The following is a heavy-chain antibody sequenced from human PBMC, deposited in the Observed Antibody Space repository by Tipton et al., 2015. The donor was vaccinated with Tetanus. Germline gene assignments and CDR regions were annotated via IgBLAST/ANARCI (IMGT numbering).Heavy chain of an antibody. D-gene: IGHD2-8*01. J-gene: IGHJ4*02. V-gene: IGHV5-51*01. CDR2: IYPGDSDT. Sequence: QLVQSGGEVKKPGETLKISCKGSGYIFNNYWIGWVRQKPGKGLEWMGVIYPGDSDTRYSPTFQGQVTISVDKSINTSYLQRSSLKASDTSMFYCARAHCTDGGCNFDFWGQGALVTVAS. CDR3: ARAHCTDGGCNFDF. CDR1: GYIFNNYW.